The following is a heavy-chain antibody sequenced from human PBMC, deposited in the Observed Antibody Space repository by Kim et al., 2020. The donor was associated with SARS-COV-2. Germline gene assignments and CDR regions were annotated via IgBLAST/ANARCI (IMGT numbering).Heavy chain of an antibody. V-gene: IGHV3-30*18. CDR2: ISYDGSNK. CDR1: GFTFSSYG. CDR3: AKLGYCSGGSCYHFDY. Sequence: GGSLRLSCAASGFTFSSYGMHWVRQAPGKGLEWVAVISYDGSNKYYADSVKGRFTISRDNSKNTLYLQMNSLRAEDTAVYYCAKLGYCSGGSCYHFDYWG. D-gene: IGHD2-15*01. J-gene: IGHJ4*01.